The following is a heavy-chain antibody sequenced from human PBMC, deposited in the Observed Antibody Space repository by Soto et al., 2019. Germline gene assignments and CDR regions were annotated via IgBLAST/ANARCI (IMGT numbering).Heavy chain of an antibody. CDR3: AKDTGYSYGSVFGY. CDR2: ISYDGSNK. V-gene: IGHV3-30*18. CDR1: GFTFSSYG. J-gene: IGHJ4*02. D-gene: IGHD5-18*01. Sequence: GGSLRLSCAASGFTFSSYGMHWVRQAPGKGLEWVAVISYDGSNKYYADSVKGRFTISRDNSKNTLYLQMNSLRAEDTAVYYCAKDTGYSYGSVFGYWGQGTLVTVSS.